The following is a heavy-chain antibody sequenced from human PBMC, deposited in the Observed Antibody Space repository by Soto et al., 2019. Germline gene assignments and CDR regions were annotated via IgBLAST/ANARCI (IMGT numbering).Heavy chain of an antibody. J-gene: IGHJ6*02. V-gene: IGHV1-69*13. CDR3: ARGINIVVVPAAPMDV. D-gene: IGHD2-2*01. CDR2: IIPIFGTA. CDR1: GGTFSSYA. Sequence: SVKVSCKASGGTFSSYAISWVRQAPGQGLEWMGGIIPIFGTANYAQKFQGRVTITADESTSTAYMELSSLRSEDTAVYYCARGINIVVVPAAPMDVWGQGTTVTVSS.